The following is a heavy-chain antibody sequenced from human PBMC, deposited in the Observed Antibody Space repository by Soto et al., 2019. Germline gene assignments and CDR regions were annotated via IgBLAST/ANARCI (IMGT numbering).Heavy chain of an antibody. D-gene: IGHD2-15*01. CDR3: ARDGYSPFEY. V-gene: IGHV4-61*01. J-gene: IGHJ4*02. Sequence: SETLSLTCTVSVGSVSSGSYYLSWIRQPPGKGLEWIGYIYYSGSTNYNPSLKSRVTISMDTSKTQFSLKMSSMTAADTAVYYCARDGYSPFEYWGQGTMVTVSS. CDR2: IYYSGST. CDR1: VGSVSSGSYY.